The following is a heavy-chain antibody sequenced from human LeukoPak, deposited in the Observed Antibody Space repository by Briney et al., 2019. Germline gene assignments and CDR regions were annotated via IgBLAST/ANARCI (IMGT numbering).Heavy chain of an antibody. CDR1: GGSISSGSYY. CDR3: ARTTMVRGTYYMDV. Sequence: SETLSLTCTVSGGSISSGSYYWSSIRQPAGKGLEWIGRIYTSGSTNYNPSLKSRVTISVDTSKNQFSLKLSSVTAADTAVYYCARTTMVRGTYYMDVWGKGTTVTISS. CDR2: IYTSGST. J-gene: IGHJ6*03. D-gene: IGHD3-10*01. V-gene: IGHV4-61*02.